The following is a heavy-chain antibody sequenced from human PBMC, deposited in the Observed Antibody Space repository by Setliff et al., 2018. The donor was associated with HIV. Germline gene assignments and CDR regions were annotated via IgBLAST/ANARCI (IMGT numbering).Heavy chain of an antibody. CDR1: GGSMSSYY. J-gene: IGHJ4*02. CDR2: IYTSGST. V-gene: IGHV4-4*09. D-gene: IGHD3-22*01. Sequence: PSETLSLTCTVSGGSMSSYYWSWIRQPPGKGLEWIGYIYTSGSTNYNPSLEGRVTISVDTSKNQFSLKLSSVTAADTAVYYCARTPEDYDQYFFDRWGQGTLVTVSS. CDR3: ARTPEDYDQYFFDR.